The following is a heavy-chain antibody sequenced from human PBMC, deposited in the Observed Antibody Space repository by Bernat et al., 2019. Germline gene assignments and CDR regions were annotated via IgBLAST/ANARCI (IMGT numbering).Heavy chain of an antibody. Sequence: VQLVESGGGVVQPGGSLRLSCAASGFTFSSYGMHWVRQAPGKGLEWVAVIWYDGSNKYYADSVKGRFTISRDNSKNTLYLQMNSLRAEDTAVYYCAREVSSGWNFDYWGQGTLVTVSS. V-gene: IGHV3-33*08. CDR2: IWYDGSNK. CDR1: GFTFSSYG. J-gene: IGHJ4*02. CDR3: AREVSSGWNFDY. D-gene: IGHD6-19*01.